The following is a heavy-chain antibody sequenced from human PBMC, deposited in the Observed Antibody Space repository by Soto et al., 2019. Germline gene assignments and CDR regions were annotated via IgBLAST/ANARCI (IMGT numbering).Heavy chain of an antibody. D-gene: IGHD6-19*01. CDR3: ARVMVAGERYFDY. Sequence: GGSLRLSCAASGFTFSSYAMHWVRQAPGKGLEWVAVISYDGSNKYYADSVKGRFTISRDNSKNTLYLQMNSLRAEDTAVYYCARVMVAGERYFDYWGQGTLVT. J-gene: IGHJ4*02. CDR1: GFTFSSYA. CDR2: ISYDGSNK. V-gene: IGHV3-30-3*01.